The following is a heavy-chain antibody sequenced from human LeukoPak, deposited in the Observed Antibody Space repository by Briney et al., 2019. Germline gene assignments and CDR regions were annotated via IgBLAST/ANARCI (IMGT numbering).Heavy chain of an antibody. D-gene: IGHD2-15*01. Sequence: GGSLRLSCAASGFTLNTYWMTWVRQAPGKGLEWVAHIKQNGSEKYYVDSVKGRFTISRANAKNSLYLQMDSLRAEDTAVYYCARDLTTQTKASCSGGNCLGYFDYCGQGTLVTVSS. J-gene: IGHJ4*02. CDR1: GFTLNTYW. V-gene: IGHV3-7*01. CDR3: ARDLTTQTKASCSGGNCLGYFDY. CDR2: IKQNGSEK.